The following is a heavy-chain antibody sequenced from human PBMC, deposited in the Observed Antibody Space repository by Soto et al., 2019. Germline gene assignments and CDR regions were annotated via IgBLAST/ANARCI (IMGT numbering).Heavy chain of an antibody. J-gene: IGHJ4*02. V-gene: IGHV4-4*02. CDR3: ATMRSYGSGSLSSAY. CDR1: GGSISSTNW. CDR2: IYHSEST. D-gene: IGHD3-10*01. Sequence: QVQLQESGPGLVKPSGALSLTCGVSGGSISSTNWWSWVRQPPGEGVEWIGEIYHSESTNYNPSLKSRVTISVDKPKNQFSLKRSSVTAADTAVYYCATMRSYGSGSLSSAYWGQGTLVTVSS.